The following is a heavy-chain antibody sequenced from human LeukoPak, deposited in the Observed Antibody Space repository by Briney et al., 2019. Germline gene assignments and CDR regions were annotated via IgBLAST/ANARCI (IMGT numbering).Heavy chain of an antibody. J-gene: IGHJ3*01. V-gene: IGHV3-9*01. CDR2: ISWDGRNM. CDR1: GFSLDDYA. Sequence: GGSLRLSCAASGFSLDDYAMHWVRQAPGQGLEWVSSISWDGRNMAYAASVKGRFTISRDNAQNSLYLQMYSLKIEDTAFYYCIKDMGIDLLNDAFDLWGQGMLVTVSS. D-gene: IGHD1-26*01. CDR3: IKDMGIDLLNDAFDL.